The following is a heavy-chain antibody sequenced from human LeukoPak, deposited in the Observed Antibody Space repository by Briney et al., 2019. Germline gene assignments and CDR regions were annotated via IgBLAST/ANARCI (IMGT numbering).Heavy chain of an antibody. J-gene: IGHJ4*01. Sequence: GGSLRLSCAASGFTFSSYSMNWVRQAPGKGLEWVSSISSSSSYVYYADSVKGRFTISRDNAKNSLYLQMNSLRAEDTAVYYCARDLSIVGATSWGHGTLVTVSS. CDR1: GFTFSSYS. CDR2: ISSSSSYV. V-gene: IGHV3-21*01. CDR3: ARDLSIVGATS. D-gene: IGHD1-26*01.